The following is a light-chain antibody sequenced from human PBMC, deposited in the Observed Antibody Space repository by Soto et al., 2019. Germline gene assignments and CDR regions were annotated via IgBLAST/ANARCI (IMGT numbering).Light chain of an antibody. V-gene: IGKV1-39*01. CDR1: QSISSY. CDR3: QQSYSTPQT. CDR2: AAS. Sequence: DIQMTQSPSSLSASVGDRVTITCRASQSISSYVNWYQQKPGKAPKLRIYAASSLQSGVPSRFSGSGSGTDFTLTISSLQPEDFATYYCQQSYSTPQTFGQGTKVDIK. J-gene: IGKJ1*01.